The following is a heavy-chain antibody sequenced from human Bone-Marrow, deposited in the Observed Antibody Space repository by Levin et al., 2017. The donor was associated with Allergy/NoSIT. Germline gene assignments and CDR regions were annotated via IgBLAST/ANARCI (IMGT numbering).Heavy chain of an antibody. CDR3: ARGSGLVGDTTIYY. J-gene: IGHJ4*02. D-gene: IGHD1-26*01. CDR1: GYTFNSYG. Sequence: PRASVKVSCKASGYTFNSYGITWVRQAPGQGLEWMGWISAYNGQTKHAQKFQGRVTMTTDTSTSTGYMELRGLRSDDTGVYYCARGSGLVGDTTIYYWAQGTLVTVSS. V-gene: IGHV1-18*01. CDR2: ISAYNGQT.